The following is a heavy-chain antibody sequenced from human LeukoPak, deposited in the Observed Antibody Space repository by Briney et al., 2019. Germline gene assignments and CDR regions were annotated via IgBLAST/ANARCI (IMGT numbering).Heavy chain of an antibody. D-gene: IGHD6-19*01. J-gene: IGHJ4*02. CDR3: ARAGQWLADFDY. CDR2: ISYDGSNK. V-gene: IGHV3-30-3*01. CDR1: GFTFSSYA. Sequence: GRSLRLSCAASGFTFSSYAMHWVRQAPGKGLEWVAVISYDGSNKYYADSVKSRFTISRDNSKNTLYLQMNSLRAEDTAVYYCARAGQWLADFDYWGQGTLVTVSS.